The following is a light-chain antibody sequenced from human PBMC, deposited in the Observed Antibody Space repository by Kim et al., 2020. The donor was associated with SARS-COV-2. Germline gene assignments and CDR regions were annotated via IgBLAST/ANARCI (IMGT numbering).Light chain of an antibody. J-gene: IGLJ1*01. CDR2: GKS. Sequence: TTLCTGGSNDVGGGYDVVWCQQLQATAPKLRIYGKSNRPSGVPDRCSGSKYGASAALAITALQAEDEADYYCQSYDSSLRGYVFGAGTKVTVL. CDR3: QSYDSSLRGYV. CDR1: SNDVGGGYD. V-gene: IGLV1-40*03.